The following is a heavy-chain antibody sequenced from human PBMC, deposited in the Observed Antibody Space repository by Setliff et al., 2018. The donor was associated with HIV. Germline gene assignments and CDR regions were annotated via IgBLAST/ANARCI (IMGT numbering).Heavy chain of an antibody. D-gene: IGHD3-10*01. Sequence: GASVKVSCKASGYTFIAYYIHWVRQAPGQGLEWMGGIIPIFGTANYAQKFQDRVTITADESTSTAYMELSSLRSDDTAVYFCARGALLAVFDFDHWGHGTLVTVSS. CDR1: GYTFIAYY. J-gene: IGHJ4*01. CDR3: ARGALLAVFDFDH. CDR2: IIPIFGTA. V-gene: IGHV1-69*13.